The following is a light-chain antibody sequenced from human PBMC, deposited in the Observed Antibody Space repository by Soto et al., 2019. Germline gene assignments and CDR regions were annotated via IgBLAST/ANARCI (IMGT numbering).Light chain of an antibody. CDR1: QSVSSN. Sequence: PGVMATLSCMASQSVSSNLAWYQQKPGQAPRLLIYGASTRATGTPARFSGSGSGTEIPLTFASPPSEDFSVYYCQQDQKWTRKFGQGTKVEI. V-gene: IGKV3-15*01. CDR3: QQDQKWTRK. CDR2: GAS. J-gene: IGKJ1*01.